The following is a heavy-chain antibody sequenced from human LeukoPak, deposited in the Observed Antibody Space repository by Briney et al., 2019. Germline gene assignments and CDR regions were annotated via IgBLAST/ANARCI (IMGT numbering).Heavy chain of an antibody. J-gene: IGHJ6*04. D-gene: IGHD1-26*01. V-gene: IGHV3-48*01. Sequence: PGGSLRLSYAASGFGFSTSGMNWVRQAPGKGLEWIAYISGSSSAIYYGDSVKGRFAISRDNAKNSLYLQMNSLRAEDTAIYYCARENWDLVAVPMDVWGKGTTVIVSS. CDR2: ISGSSSAI. CDR3: ARENWDLVAVPMDV. CDR1: GFGFSTSG.